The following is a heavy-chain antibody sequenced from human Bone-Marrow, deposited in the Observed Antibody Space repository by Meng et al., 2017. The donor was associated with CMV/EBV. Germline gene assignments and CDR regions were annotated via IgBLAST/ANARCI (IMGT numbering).Heavy chain of an antibody. V-gene: IGHV3-30*04. CDR2: ISYDGSNK. Sequence: GESLKISCAASGFTFSSYAMHWVRQAPGKGLEWVAVISYDGSNKYYADSVKGRFTISRDNSKNTLYLQMNSLRAEDTAVYYCARPYDFWSGYLNGMDVWGQGNTVTVSS. CDR1: GFTFSSYA. J-gene: IGHJ6*02. CDR3: ARPYDFWSGYLNGMDV. D-gene: IGHD3-3*01.